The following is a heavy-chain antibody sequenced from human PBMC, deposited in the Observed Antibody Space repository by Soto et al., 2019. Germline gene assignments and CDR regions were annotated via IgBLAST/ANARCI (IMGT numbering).Heavy chain of an antibody. CDR1: GYTFTSYA. V-gene: IGHV1-3*01. Sequence: ASVKVSCKASGYTFTSYAMHWVRQAPGQRLEWMGWINAGNGNTKYSQKFQGRVTVTRDTSASTAYMELSSLRSEDTAVYYCARGSGPMIEWHWGQGTLVTVSS. D-gene: IGHD3-22*01. CDR3: ARGSGPMIEWH. CDR2: INAGNGNT. J-gene: IGHJ4*02.